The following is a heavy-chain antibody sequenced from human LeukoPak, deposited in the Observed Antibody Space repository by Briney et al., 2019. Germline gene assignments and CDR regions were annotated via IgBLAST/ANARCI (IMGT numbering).Heavy chain of an antibody. CDR3: AKDRDIVVVPAATDYYFDY. V-gene: IGHV3-23*01. D-gene: IGHD2-2*01. Sequence: GSLRLSCAASGFTFDDYAMHWVRQAPGKGLEWVSAISGSGDSTYYAGSVKGRFTISRDNSKNTLYLQMNSLRAEDTAIYYCAKDRDIVVVPAATDYYFDYWGQGTLVTVSS. CDR1: GFTFDDYA. J-gene: IGHJ4*02. CDR2: ISGSGDST.